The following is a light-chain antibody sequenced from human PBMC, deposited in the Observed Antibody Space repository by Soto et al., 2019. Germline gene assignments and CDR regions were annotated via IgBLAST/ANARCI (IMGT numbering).Light chain of an antibody. Sequence: QSVLTQPPSASGSPGQSVTISCTGTKNDIGVYDFVSWYQHHPGKAPRLIIYEVVQRPSGVPDRFSGSKSGNTASLTVPGLQAADEADYFCKSYAGSNTNVFGSGTKLTVL. CDR3: KSYAGSNTNV. CDR2: EVV. CDR1: KNDIGVYDF. J-gene: IGLJ1*01. V-gene: IGLV2-8*01.